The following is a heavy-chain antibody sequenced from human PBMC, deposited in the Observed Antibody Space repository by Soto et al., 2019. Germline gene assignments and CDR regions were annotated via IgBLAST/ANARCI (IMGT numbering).Heavy chain of an antibody. V-gene: IGHV1-18*01. CDR2: ISAHNDNT. D-gene: IGHD1-1*01. Sequence: QVHLVQSGAEVRKPGAPVKVSCKGSGYTFTSYGIAWVRQAPGQGLEWMGWISAHNDNTNYAQKVQGRVTVTRDRSTSTAYMELRNLRSDDTAVYYCARGRYGDYWGQGALVTVSS. J-gene: IGHJ4*02. CDR1: GYTFTSYG. CDR3: ARGRYGDY.